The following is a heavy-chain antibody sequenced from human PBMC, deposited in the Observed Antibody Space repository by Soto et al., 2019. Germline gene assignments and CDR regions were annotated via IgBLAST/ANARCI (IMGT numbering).Heavy chain of an antibody. CDR2: ISAYNGNT. J-gene: IGHJ6*02. CDR1: GYIFSDYG. CDR3: ARAFFGEFPYYYYGMDV. Sequence: AASVKVSCKSSGYIFSDYGITWVRQAPGQGLEWMGWISAYNGNTDYAQKFQDRLTLATDTSTSTAYMELRSLRSDDTAVYYCARAFFGEFPYYYYGMDVWGQGTTVTVSS. V-gene: IGHV1-18*01. D-gene: IGHD3-10*01.